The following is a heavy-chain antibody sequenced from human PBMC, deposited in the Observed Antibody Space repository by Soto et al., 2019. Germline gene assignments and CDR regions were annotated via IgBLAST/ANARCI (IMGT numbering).Heavy chain of an antibody. Sequence: EVQLVESGGGLVQPGRSLRLSCAASGFTFDDYAMHWVRQAPGKGLEWISGTSWNSGSIGYADSVKGTFTIYRDNAKNSRNMEMNSVKAEDTALYYCAKGRGSGGRSLFDYWGQGTLVNVSS. V-gene: IGHV3-9*01. CDR2: TSWNSGSI. J-gene: IGHJ4*02. CDR1: GFTFDDYA. D-gene: IGHD2-15*01. CDR3: AKGRGSGGRSLFDY.